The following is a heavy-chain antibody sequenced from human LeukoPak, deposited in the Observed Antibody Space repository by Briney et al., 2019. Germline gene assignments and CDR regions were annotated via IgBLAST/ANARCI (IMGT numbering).Heavy chain of an antibody. CDR2: IIPMFGIA. CDR1: GGTFSRYA. CDR3: ARDRPYTGGWRGFDY. J-gene: IGHJ4*02. Sequence: SVKVSCKASGGTFSRYAISWVRQAPGQGLEWMGGIIPMFGIANYAQKFQGRVTITADESTSTAYMELSSLRSEDTAVYYCARDRPYTGGWRGFDYWGQGTLVTVPS. V-gene: IGHV1-69*13. D-gene: IGHD6-19*01.